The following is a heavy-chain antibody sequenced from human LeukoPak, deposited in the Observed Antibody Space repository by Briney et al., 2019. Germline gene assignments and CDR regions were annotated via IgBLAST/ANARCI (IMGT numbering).Heavy chain of an antibody. CDR2: INHSGST. CDR3: ARASIAAARYYYYGMDV. Sequence: PSETLSLTCAVYGGSFSGYYWSWIRQPPGKGLEWIGEINHSGSTNYNPSLKSRVTISVDTSKNQFSLKLSSVTAADTAVYYCARASIAAARYYYYGMDVWGQGTTVTVSS. V-gene: IGHV4-34*01. D-gene: IGHD6-13*01. CDR1: GGSFSGYY. J-gene: IGHJ6*02.